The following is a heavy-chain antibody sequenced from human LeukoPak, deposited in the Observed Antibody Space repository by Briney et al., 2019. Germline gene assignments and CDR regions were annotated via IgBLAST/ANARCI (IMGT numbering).Heavy chain of an antibody. CDR2: IYTTGST. Sequence: SETLSLTCTVSGGSISSYYWSWIRHPPGKGLEWIGYIYTTGSTDYNPSLKSRVTISVDTSKNQLSLNLSSATAADTAVYYCARRGTIFGPESLWGRGTLVTVSS. D-gene: IGHD3-3*01. CDR3: ARRGTIFGPESL. J-gene: IGHJ2*01. V-gene: IGHV4-4*09. CDR1: GGSISSYY.